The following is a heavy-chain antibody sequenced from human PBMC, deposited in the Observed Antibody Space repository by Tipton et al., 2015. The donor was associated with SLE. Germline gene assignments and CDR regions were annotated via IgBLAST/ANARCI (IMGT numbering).Heavy chain of an antibody. J-gene: IGHJ4*02. Sequence: TLSLTCTVSGGSISGSYWSWIRQSPGKGLEWIGYIYYTGSTNYSPSLKSRVTISLDTSRNQFSLNLRSVTAADTAVYYCARGEGFRVRGIRIPYFFDYWGQGTLVTVSS. V-gene: IGHV4-59*01. CDR2: IYYTGST. CDR1: GGSISGSY. CDR3: ARGEGFRVRGIRIPYFFDY. D-gene: IGHD3-10*01.